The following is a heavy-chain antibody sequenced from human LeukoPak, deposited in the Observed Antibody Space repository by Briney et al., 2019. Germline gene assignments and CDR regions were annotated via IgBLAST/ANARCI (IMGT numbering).Heavy chain of an antibody. Sequence: PGGSLRLSCAASGFTFSGYWMNWVRRAPGKGLEWVANVNQDGSEKYYVDSVKGRFTITRDNAKNSLYLQMNSLRAEDTAVYYCARIGAVGDYYYIDVWGKGTTVTVSS. V-gene: IGHV3-7*01. CDR1: GFTFSGYW. CDR3: ARIGAVGDYYYIDV. CDR2: VNQDGSEK. J-gene: IGHJ6*03. D-gene: IGHD3-10*01.